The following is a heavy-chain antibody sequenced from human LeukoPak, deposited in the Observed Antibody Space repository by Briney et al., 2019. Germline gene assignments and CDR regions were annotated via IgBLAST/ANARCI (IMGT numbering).Heavy chain of an antibody. D-gene: IGHD1-7*01. J-gene: IGHJ4*02. CDR1: GFTFSSYS. CDR2: ISSSSSYI. Sequence: PGGSLRLSCAASGFTFSSYSMNWVRQAPGKGLEWVSSISSSSSYIYYADSVKGRFTISRDNAKNSLYLQMNSLRAEDTAVYYCARDGDNWNYALDYWGQGTLVTVSS. CDR3: ARDGDNWNYALDY. V-gene: IGHV3-21*01.